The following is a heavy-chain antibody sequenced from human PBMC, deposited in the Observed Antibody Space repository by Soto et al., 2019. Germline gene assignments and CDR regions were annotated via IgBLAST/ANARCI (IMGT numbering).Heavy chain of an antibody. Sequence: ESGGGLVQPGRSLRLSCAASGFTFDDYAMHWVRQAPGKGLEWVSGISWNSGSIGYADSVKGRFTISRDNAKNSLYLQMNSLRAEDTAMYYCETDKGWELLGGFDPWGQGTLVTVSS. V-gene: IGHV3-9*01. J-gene: IGHJ5*02. CDR2: ISWNSGSI. CDR1: GFTFDDYA. CDR3: ETDKGWELLGGFDP. D-gene: IGHD1-26*01.